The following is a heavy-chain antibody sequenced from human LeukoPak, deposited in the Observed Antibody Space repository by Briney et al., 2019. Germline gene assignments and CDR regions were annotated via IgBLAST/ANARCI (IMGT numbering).Heavy chain of an antibody. D-gene: IGHD3-22*01. Sequence: GGSLRLSCAASGFTFSSYAMHWVRQAPGKGLEWVAVISYDGSNKYYADSVKGRFTISRDNSKNTLYLQMNSLRAEDTAVYYCARRKYYDSSGLTAWLDPWGQGTLVTVSS. V-gene: IGHV3-30-3*01. J-gene: IGHJ5*02. CDR1: GFTFSSYA. CDR3: ARRKYYDSSGLTAWLDP. CDR2: ISYDGSNK.